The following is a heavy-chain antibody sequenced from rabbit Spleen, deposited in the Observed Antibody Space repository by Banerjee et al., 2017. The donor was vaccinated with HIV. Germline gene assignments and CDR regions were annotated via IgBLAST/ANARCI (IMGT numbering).Heavy chain of an antibody. V-gene: IGHV1S7*01. J-gene: IGHJ4*01. CDR3: ARDLTGIIGWNFYL. CDR1: GIDFTNYY. D-gene: IGHD1-1*01. CDR2: IYAAKGST. Sequence: QLTETGGGLVQPGGSLTLSCKASGIDFTNYYISWVRQAPGKGLEWIGIIYAAKGSTDYASWVNGRFTISSHNAQNTLYLQLSSLTAADTATYFCARDLTGIIGWNFYLWGPGTLVTVS.